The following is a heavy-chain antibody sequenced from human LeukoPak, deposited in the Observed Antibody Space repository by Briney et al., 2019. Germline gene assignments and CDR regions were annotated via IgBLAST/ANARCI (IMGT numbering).Heavy chain of an antibody. V-gene: IGHV4-39*01. J-gene: IGHJ4*02. CDR3: ASSPSGYWWNFDC. CDR2: IYYSGST. CDR1: GGSISSNNYY. D-gene: IGHD3-22*01. Sequence: SETLSLTCTVSGGSISSNNYYWGWIRQPPGKGLEWIGSIYYSGSTYNNPSLKSRFTISVDTTKNQFSLKLTSVTAADTAVYYCASSPSGYWWNFDCWGQGTLVTVSS.